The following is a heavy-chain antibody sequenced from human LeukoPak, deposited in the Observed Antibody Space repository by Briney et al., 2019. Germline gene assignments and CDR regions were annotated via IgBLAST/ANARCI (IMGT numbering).Heavy chain of an antibody. V-gene: IGHV3-23*01. CDR1: GFTFSISA. D-gene: IGHD3-9*01. CDR3: AKGSYDIFTGYSDY. CDR2: ISGSGGST. Sequence: GGSLRLSCAASGFTFSISAMSWVRQAPGKGLEWVSAISGSGGSTYYADSVKGRFTISRDNSKNTLYLQMNSLRAEDTAVYYCAKGSYDIFTGYSDYWGQGTLVTVSS. J-gene: IGHJ4*02.